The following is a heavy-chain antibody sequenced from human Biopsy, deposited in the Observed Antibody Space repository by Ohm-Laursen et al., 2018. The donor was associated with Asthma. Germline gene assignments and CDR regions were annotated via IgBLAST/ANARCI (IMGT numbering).Heavy chain of an antibody. J-gene: IGHJ6*02. V-gene: IGHV1-69*01. CDR3: ARGYSGTDRIVYYYSGMEV. D-gene: IGHD5-12*01. CDR1: GDSLGSFINYA. Sequence: GSSVKVSCKASGDSLGSFINYAIIWVRQAPRQGLEWMGGLIPVLGTADYAPMFEGRVTITADESTSTAYLELTSLRFEDTAVYYCARGYSGTDRIVYYYSGMEVWGQGTTVTVSS. CDR2: LIPVLGTA.